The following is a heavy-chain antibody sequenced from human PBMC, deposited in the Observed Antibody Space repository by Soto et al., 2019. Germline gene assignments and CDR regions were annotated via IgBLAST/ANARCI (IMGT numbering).Heavy chain of an antibody. J-gene: IGHJ6*02. D-gene: IGHD2-21*01. CDR1: GFTFDTYW. V-gene: IGHV3-74*01. Sequence: PGGSLRLSCAASGFTFDTYWMNWVRQAPGKGPEWLSGINSDGTISSYADSVKGRLPISRDNARNTLSLQMNSLRADDTAVYYCARLSGDHSAFFSYGMDAWGQGTTVTVSS. CDR2: INSDGTIS. CDR3: ARLSGDHSAFFSYGMDA.